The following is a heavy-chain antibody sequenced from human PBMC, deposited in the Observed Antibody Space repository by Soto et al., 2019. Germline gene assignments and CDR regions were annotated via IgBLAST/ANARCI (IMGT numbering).Heavy chain of an antibody. Sequence: SETLSLTCAVYGGSFSGYYWSLIRQPPGKGLEWIGEINHRGSTNYNPSLKSRVTISVDTSKNQFSLKLSSVTAADTAVYYCARERTGIAAAGTKWFDPWGQGTLVTVSS. CDR3: ARERTGIAAAGTKWFDP. V-gene: IGHV4-34*01. D-gene: IGHD6-13*01. CDR1: GGSFSGYY. J-gene: IGHJ5*02. CDR2: INHRGST.